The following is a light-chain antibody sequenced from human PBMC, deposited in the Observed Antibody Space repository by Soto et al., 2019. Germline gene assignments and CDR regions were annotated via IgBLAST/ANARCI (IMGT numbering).Light chain of an antibody. CDR2: DVS. J-gene: IGLJ1*01. CDR1: SSEVDGYNY. CDR3: SSYTSSLYV. Sequence: QSVLTQPGSVSGSPGQSITISCTGTSSEVDGYNYVSWYQQHPGKAHKLMIYDVSNRPSGFSNRFSGSMSLNTASLIISGLQAEAEADYYCSSYTSSLYVFGTGTKSPS. V-gene: IGLV2-14*01.